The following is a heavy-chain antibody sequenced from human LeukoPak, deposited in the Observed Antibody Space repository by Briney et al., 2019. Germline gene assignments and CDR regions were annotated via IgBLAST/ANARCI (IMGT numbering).Heavy chain of an antibody. CDR3: AKKPNQWELRYYFDY. CDR2: ISGSGGST. CDR1: GFTFRTYA. D-gene: IGHD1-26*01. J-gene: IGHJ4*02. V-gene: IGHV3-23*01. Sequence: SGGSLRLSCTGSGFTFRTYAFSWVRQAPGKGLEWVSAISGSGGSTYYADSVKGRFTISRDNSKNTLYLQMNSLRAEDTAVYYCAKKPNQWELRYYFDYWGQGTLVTVSS.